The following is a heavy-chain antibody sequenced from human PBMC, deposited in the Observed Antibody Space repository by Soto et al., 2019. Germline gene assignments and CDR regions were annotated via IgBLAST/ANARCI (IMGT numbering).Heavy chain of an antibody. V-gene: IGHV4-30-2*01. CDR2: IYHSGST. CDR1: GGPLSGGAYS. CDR3: ARVPDY. J-gene: IGHJ4*02. Sequence: PSETLSLTCDLPGGPLSGGAYSLSWIRQPPGKGLEWIGYIYHSGSTYYHPSIKSRVTISVDRFKNQFSLKLSSVTAADTAVYYCARVPDYWGQGTLVTVSS.